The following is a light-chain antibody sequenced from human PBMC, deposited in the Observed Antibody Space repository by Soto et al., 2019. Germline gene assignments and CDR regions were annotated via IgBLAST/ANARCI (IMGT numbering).Light chain of an antibody. CDR2: GAA. CDR1: QSVNNN. Sequence: LTQSPATLSVSAVDRATLSCLASQSVNNNLAWYQQKLGQAPRVLIYGAATRSTGIPARFTGSGSATKFILTITSLQYEEFAVYYCQQRSNWPPITFGQGTRLEIK. CDR3: QQRSNWPPIT. J-gene: IGKJ5*01. V-gene: IGKV3-15*01.